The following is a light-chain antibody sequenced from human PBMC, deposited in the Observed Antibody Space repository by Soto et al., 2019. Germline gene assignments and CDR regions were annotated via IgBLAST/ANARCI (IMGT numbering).Light chain of an antibody. Sequence: QSVLTQPPSASGTPGQRVTISCSGSSSNIGSNYVYWYQQLPGTAPKLLIYRNNQRPSGVPDRISGSKSGTSASLAISGLRSEDEADYYCAAGDDSLSGYVVFGGGTKVTVL. CDR2: RNN. CDR3: AAGDDSLSGYVV. CDR1: SSNIGSNY. V-gene: IGLV1-47*01. J-gene: IGLJ2*01.